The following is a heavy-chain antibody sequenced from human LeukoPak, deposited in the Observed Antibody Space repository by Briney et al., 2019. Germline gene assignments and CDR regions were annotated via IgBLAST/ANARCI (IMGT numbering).Heavy chain of an antibody. V-gene: IGHV4-34*01. J-gene: IGHJ5*02. Sequence: SETLFLTCTVYGGSFSGYYWSWIRQPPGKGLEWIGEINYNGSTNYNPSLKSRVTISVDTSKNQFSLKLSSVTAADTAVYYCAMGVVPAAIAPSGWFDPWGQGTLVTVS. D-gene: IGHD2-2*01. CDR3: AMGVVPAAIAPSGWFDP. CDR2: INYNGST. CDR1: GGSFSGYY.